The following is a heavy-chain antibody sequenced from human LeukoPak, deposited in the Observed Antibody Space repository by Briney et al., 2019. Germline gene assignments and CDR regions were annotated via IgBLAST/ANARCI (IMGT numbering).Heavy chain of an antibody. J-gene: IGHJ4*02. CDR2: ISSSSSYI. V-gene: IGHV3-21*01. CDR1: GFTFSTYT. CDR3: ARADQWLDLDY. Sequence: GGSLRLSCAASGFTFSTYTINWVRQAPGKGLEWVSSISSSSSYIYYADSVKGRFTISRDNAKNSLYLQMNSLRAEDTAVYYCARADQWLDLDYWGQGTLVTVSS. D-gene: IGHD6-19*01.